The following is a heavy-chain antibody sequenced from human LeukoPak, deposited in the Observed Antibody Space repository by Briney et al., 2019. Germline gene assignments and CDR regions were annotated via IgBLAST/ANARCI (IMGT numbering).Heavy chain of an antibody. V-gene: IGHV3-30*04. J-gene: IGHJ4*02. CDR2: ISYDGSNK. D-gene: IGHD3-10*01. CDR1: GFTFSSYA. Sequence: GGSLRLSCAASGFTFSSYAMHWVRQAPGKGLEWVAVISYDGSNKYYADSVKGRFTISRDNSKNTLYLQMNSLRAEDTAVYYCARGAMVRGVKNLDYWGQGTLVTVSS. CDR3: ARGAMVRGVKNLDY.